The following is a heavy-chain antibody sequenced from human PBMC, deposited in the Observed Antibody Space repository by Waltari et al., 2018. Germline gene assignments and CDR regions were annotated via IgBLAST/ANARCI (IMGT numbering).Heavy chain of an antibody. V-gene: IGHV3-30*18. CDR2: VSNDGGTK. D-gene: IGHD1-1*01. CDR1: GFTFSNYG. J-gene: IGHJ4*02. Sequence: QVQLVESGGGVVQPGRSLRLSCAASGFTFSNYGMPWVRQAPGKGLDWGAVVSNDGGTKYYADSLKGRFTISRDNSKNTLYLQMNSLSAEDTAVYYCTKEASSGTKYSFDYWGQGTLVTVSS. CDR3: TKEASSGTKYSFDY.